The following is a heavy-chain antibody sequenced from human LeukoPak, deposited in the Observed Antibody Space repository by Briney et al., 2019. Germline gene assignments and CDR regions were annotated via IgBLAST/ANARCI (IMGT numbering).Heavy chain of an antibody. CDR2: ISPSGGST. J-gene: IGHJ4*02. D-gene: IGHD1-26*01. CDR1: GYTFTSNY. V-gene: IGHV1-46*01. Sequence: ASVKVSCKAFGYTFTSNYMHWVRQAPGQGPEWMGVISPSGGSTTYAQKFQGRVTLTRDMSTSTAYMEMSSLSSEDTAFYYCATNAGRRGNFFEYWGQGSLVTVSS. CDR3: ATNAGRRGNFFEY.